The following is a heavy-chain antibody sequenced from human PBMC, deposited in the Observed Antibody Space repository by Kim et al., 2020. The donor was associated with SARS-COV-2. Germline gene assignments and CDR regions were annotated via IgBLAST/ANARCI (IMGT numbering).Heavy chain of an antibody. D-gene: IGHD6-13*01. J-gene: IGHJ6*02. CDR3: ARGGIRMGQQLAHYYYYGMDV. V-gene: IGHV1-18*01. CDR2: ISAYNGNT. Sequence: SVKVSCKASGYTFTSYGISWVRQAPGQGLEWMGWISAYNGNTNYAQKLQGRVTMTTDTSTSTAYMELRSLRSDDTAVYYCARGGIRMGQQLAHYYYYGMDVWGQGTTVTVSS. CDR1: GYTFTSYG.